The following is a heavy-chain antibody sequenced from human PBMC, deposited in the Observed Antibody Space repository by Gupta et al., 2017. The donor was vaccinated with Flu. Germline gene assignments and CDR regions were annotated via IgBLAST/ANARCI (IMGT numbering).Heavy chain of an antibody. CDR3: ASCSGSSCYRSDY. CDR1: GFTFSSYW. CDR2: IKQDGSEK. J-gene: IGHJ4*02. D-gene: IGHD2-15*01. Sequence: EVQLVESGGGLVQPGGSLRLSCAASGFTFSSYWMSWVRQAPGKGLEWVANIKQDGSEKNYGDSAKGRFTISRDNAKNSLYLQMNGLRAEDTAVYYCASCSGSSCYRSDYWGQGTLVIVSS. V-gene: IGHV3-7*01.